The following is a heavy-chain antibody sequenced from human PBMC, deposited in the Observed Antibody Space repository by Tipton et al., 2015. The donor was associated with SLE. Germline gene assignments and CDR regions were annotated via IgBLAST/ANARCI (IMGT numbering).Heavy chain of an antibody. V-gene: IGHV1-46*01. D-gene: IGHD3-9*01. CDR1: GHTFTSYY. CDR2: INPGGDST. Sequence: QLVQSGAEVKKPGASVRVSCKASGHTFTSYYMHWVRQAPGQGLEWMGMINPGGDSTNNAQKFQGRLTMTRDTSTSTAYMELRSLRSDDTAVYYCARDSLVTFDILTGYYNWFDPWGQGTLVTVSS. J-gene: IGHJ5*02. CDR3: ARDSLVTFDILTGYYNWFDP.